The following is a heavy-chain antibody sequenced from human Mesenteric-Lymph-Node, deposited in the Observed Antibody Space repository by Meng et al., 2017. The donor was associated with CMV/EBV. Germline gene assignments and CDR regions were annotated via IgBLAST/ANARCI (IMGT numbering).Heavy chain of an antibody. Sequence: GGSLRLSCAASGFTFSTYAMSWVRQAPGKGLEWVAFIRYDGSNKYYADSVKGRFTISRDNSKNTLYLQMNSLRAEDTAVYYCAKWLGELPDYWGQGTLVTVSS. CDR1: GFTFSTYA. D-gene: IGHD3-10*01. CDR3: AKWLGELPDY. J-gene: IGHJ4*02. CDR2: IRYDGSNK. V-gene: IGHV3-30*02.